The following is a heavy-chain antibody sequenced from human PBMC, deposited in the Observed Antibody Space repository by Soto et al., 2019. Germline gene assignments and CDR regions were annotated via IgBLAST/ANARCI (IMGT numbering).Heavy chain of an antibody. CDR1: GGSISSSSTY. J-gene: IGHJ5*02. CDR2: IFYSGIT. D-gene: IGHD3-22*01. V-gene: IGHV4-39*01. Sequence: QLQLQESGPGLVKPSETLSLTCTVSGGSISSSSTYWGWNRQPPGKGLEWIGSIFYSGITHYNPSLNNRVTISVDMSKNQFYLDLYSVTAADTAVYYCARHDRVPHDSSLNWFDPWGQGTLVTASS. CDR3: ARHDRVPHDSSLNWFDP.